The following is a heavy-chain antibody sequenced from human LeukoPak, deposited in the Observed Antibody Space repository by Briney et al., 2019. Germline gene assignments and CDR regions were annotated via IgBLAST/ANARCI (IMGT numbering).Heavy chain of an antibody. CDR3: ARVRRGRFLEWLSIPQNWFDP. CDR2: IYYSGST. V-gene: IGHV4-59*01. D-gene: IGHD3-3*01. Sequence: SETLSLTCTVSGGSISSYYWSWIRQPPGKGLEWIGYIYYSGSTNYNPSLKSRVTISVDTSKNQFSLKLSSVTAADTAVYYCARVRRGRFLEWLSIPQNWFDPWGQGTLVTVSS. J-gene: IGHJ5*02. CDR1: GGSISSYY.